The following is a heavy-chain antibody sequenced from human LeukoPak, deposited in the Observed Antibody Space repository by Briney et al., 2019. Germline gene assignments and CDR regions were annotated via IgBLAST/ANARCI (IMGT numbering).Heavy chain of an antibody. J-gene: IGHJ6*03. V-gene: IGHV1-69*05. CDR1: GGTFISYA. D-gene: IGHD2-2*02. Sequence: SVTVSFTASGGTFISYAISWVRQAPGQGLEWMGGIIPIFGTANYAQKFQGRVTITTDESTSTAYMELSSLRSEDTAVYYCARAAIRWAGVNYYYYMDVWGKGTTVTVSS. CDR3: ARAAIRWAGVNYYYYMDV. CDR2: IIPIFGTA.